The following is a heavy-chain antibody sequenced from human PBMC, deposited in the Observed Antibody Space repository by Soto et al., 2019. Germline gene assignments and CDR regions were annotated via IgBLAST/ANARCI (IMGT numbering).Heavy chain of an antibody. CDR1: GYTFTSYD. D-gene: IGHD5-12*01. CDR2: MNPNSGNT. Sequence: GASVKVSCKASGYTFTSYDINWVRQATGQGLEWMGWMNPNSGNTGYAQKFQGRVTMTRNTSISTAYMELSSLRSEDTAVYYCARGLEMATIPHYYYYYGMDVWGQGTTVTVS. J-gene: IGHJ6*02. V-gene: IGHV1-8*01. CDR3: ARGLEMATIPHYYYYYGMDV.